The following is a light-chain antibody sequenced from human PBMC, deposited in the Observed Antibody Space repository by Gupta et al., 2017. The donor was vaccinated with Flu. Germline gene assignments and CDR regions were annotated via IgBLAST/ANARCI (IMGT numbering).Light chain of an antibody. J-gene: IGKJ5*01. CDR3: QHYGSASNT. CDR1: QSVSSSY. V-gene: IGKV3-20*01. Sequence: ATLSLSPVGRATITCRASQSVSSSYLAWYQQKPGQAPRLLIYGASSRATGIPYRFSGSGSGTDFTLTISSLEPEDFAVYYCQHYGSASNTFGQGTRLEIK. CDR2: GAS.